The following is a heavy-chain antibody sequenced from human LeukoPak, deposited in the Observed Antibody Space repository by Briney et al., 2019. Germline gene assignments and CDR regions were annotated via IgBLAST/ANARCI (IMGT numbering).Heavy chain of an antibody. Sequence: GGSLRLSCAASGFTFSSYCMHWVRQAPGKGLVWVSRIKSDGSTNYADSVKGRFTISRDNAKNTVSLQMNSLRAEDTGVYYCARAPSEIGGYYPEYFRHWGQGTLVAVSS. CDR1: GFTFSSYC. CDR2: IKSDGST. D-gene: IGHD3-22*01. CDR3: ARAPSEIGGYYPEYFRH. V-gene: IGHV3-74*01. J-gene: IGHJ1*01.